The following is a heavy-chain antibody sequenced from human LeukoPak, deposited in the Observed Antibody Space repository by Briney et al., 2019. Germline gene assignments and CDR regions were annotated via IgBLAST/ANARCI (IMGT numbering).Heavy chain of an antibody. CDR2: IYYSGST. J-gene: IGHJ4*02. Sequence: PSETLSLTCTVSGGSISSSSYYWGWIRQPPGKGLEWIGSIYYSGSTYYNPSLKSRVTISVGTSKNQFSLKLSSVTAADTAVYYCARQLTGYFDYWGQGTLVTVSS. CDR3: ARQLTGYFDY. V-gene: IGHV4-39*01. D-gene: IGHD7-27*01. CDR1: GGSISSSSYY.